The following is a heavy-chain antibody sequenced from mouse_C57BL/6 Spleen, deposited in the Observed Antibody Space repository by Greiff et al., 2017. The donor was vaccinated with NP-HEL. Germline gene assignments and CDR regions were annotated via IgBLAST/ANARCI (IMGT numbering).Heavy chain of an antibody. V-gene: IGHV5-6*01. CDR1: GFTFSSYG. D-gene: IGHD4-1*01. CDR3: ARQDLGAMDY. CDR2: ISSGGSYT. Sequence: EVQGVESGGDLVKPGGSLKLSCAASGFTFSSYGMSWVRQTPDKRLEWVATISSGGSYTYYPDSVKGRFTISRDNAKNTLYLQMSSLKSEDTAMYYCARQDLGAMDYWGQGTSVTVSS. J-gene: IGHJ4*01.